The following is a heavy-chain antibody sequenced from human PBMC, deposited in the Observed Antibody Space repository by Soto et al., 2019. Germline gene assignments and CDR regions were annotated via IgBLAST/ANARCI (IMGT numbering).Heavy chain of an antibody. J-gene: IGHJ4*02. Sequence: EVQLVESGGGLVQPGGSLRLSCAASGFTFSSYWMHWVRQAPGKGLVWVSRINSDGSSTNYEDSVKGQFTISRDNAKNTVYLQMNSLRAEDTDVYYCGRGASGSYRLDYWGQGTLVTVSS. V-gene: IGHV3-74*01. CDR1: GFTFSSYW. CDR2: INSDGSST. D-gene: IGHD3-10*01. CDR3: GRGASGSYRLDY.